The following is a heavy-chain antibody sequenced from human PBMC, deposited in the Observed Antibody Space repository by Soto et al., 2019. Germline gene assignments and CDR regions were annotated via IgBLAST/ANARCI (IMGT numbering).Heavy chain of an antibody. D-gene: IGHD5-18*01. V-gene: IGHV1-3*01. CDR1: GYTFTSYA. CDR2: INAGNGNT. Sequence: ASVKVSCKASGYTFTSYAMHWVRQAPGQRLEWMGWINAGNGNTKYSQKLQGRVTMTTDTSTSTAYMELRSLRSEDTAVYYCARGLNGYLHYFDYWGQGTLVTVSS. CDR3: ARGLNGYLHYFDY. J-gene: IGHJ4*02.